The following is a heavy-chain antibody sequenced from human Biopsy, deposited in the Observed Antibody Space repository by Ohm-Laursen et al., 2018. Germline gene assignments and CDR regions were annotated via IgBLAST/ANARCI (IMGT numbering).Heavy chain of an antibody. D-gene: IGHD3/OR15-3a*01. CDR1: ADSFVGYD. Sequence: SSVKVSCKAPADSFVGYDIHWVRQAPGQGLEWTGSIYPNNGATKNAQKFQGRVTMTRDTSINTAFMELKSLRSDDTAVYYCARDLVDWTVPSWGQGTLVIVSS. CDR3: ARDLVDWTVPS. CDR2: IYPNNGAT. J-gene: IGHJ4*02. V-gene: IGHV1-2*02.